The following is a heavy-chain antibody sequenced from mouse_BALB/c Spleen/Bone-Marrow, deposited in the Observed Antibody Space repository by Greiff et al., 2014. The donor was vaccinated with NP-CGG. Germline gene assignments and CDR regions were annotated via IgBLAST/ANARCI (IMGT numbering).Heavy chain of an antibody. CDR1: GFNIKDTY. CDR3: ASYRYAWYFDV. V-gene: IGHV14-3*02. D-gene: IGHD2-14*01. CDR2: IDPANGNT. Sequence: EVKLQESGAELVKPGASVKLSCTASGFNIKDTYMHWVKQRPEQGLEWTGRIDPANGNTKYDPKFQGKATITADTSSNTAYLQLSSLTSEDTAVYYCASYRYAWYFDVWGAGTTVTVSS. J-gene: IGHJ1*01.